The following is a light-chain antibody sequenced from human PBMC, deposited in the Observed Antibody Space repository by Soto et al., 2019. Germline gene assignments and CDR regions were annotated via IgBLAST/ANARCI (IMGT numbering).Light chain of an antibody. CDR2: SNN. CDR3: AAWDDSLNGYV. CDR1: SSNIGSNT. J-gene: IGLJ1*01. Sequence: QSVLTQPPSASGTPGLRVTISCSGSSSNIGSNTVNWYQHLPGTAPKLLIYSNNQRPSGVPDRFSGSKSGTSASLAISGLQSEDEADYYCAAWDDSLNGYVFGSGTKVTVL. V-gene: IGLV1-44*01.